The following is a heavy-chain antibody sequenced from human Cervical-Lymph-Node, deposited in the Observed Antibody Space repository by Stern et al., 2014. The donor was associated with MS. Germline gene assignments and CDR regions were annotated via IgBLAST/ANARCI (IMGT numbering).Heavy chain of an antibody. CDR2: IKSKTDGGTT. D-gene: IGHD3-9*01. CDR1: GFTFSNAW. V-gene: IGHV3-15*01. J-gene: IGHJ4*02. Sequence: EDQLVESGGGLVKPGGSLRLSCAASGFTFSNAWMSWVRQAPGKGLEWVGRIKSKTDGGTTDYAAPVKGRFTISRDDSKNTLYLQMNSLKTEDTAVYYCTTDEGYFDWLPHDYWGQGTLVTVSS. CDR3: TTDEGYFDWLPHDY.